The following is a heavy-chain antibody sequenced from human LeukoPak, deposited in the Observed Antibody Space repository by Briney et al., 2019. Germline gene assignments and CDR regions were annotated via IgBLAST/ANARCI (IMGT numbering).Heavy chain of an antibody. D-gene: IGHD2-21*01. CDR2: ITDNGLAR. J-gene: IGHJ4*02. CDR3: ARDGLWGWAQYDY. V-gene: IGHV3-23*01. Sequence: GGSLRLSCAASGFTFSRYAMGWVRQGLGKGLEWVAGITDNGLARDYADSVKGRFTIYRDDSRSTLDPQMNSLRAEDTALYYCARDGLWGWAQYDYWGQGILVTVSS. CDR1: GFTFSRYA.